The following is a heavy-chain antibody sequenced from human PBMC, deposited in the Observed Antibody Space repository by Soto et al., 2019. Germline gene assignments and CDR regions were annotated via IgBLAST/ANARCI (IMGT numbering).Heavy chain of an antibody. D-gene: IGHD2-15*01. CDR2: IYHSGST. Sequence: SETLSLTCAASITNIYYFGWIRQPPGKGLEWIGSIYHSGSTYYNPSLKSRVTISVDMSKNQFSLKLNSVTAADTAVYYCARARWYDAFDVWGQGTVVTVSS. V-gene: IGHV4-38-2*01. CDR1: ITNIYY. J-gene: IGHJ3*01. CDR3: ARARWYDAFDV.